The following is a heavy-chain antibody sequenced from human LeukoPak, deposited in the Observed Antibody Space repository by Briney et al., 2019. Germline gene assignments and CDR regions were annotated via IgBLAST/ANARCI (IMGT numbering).Heavy chain of an antibody. Sequence: GGSLRLSCAASGFTFSSHSMNWVRQAPGKGLEWVSSISSSSTYIYYADSVKGRFTISRDNAKSSLYLQMNSLRAQDTAVYYCAGASRKYWFDPWGQGTLVTVSS. CDR1: GFTFSSHS. CDR2: ISSSSTYI. CDR3: AGASRKYWFDP. J-gene: IGHJ5*02. V-gene: IGHV3-21*01.